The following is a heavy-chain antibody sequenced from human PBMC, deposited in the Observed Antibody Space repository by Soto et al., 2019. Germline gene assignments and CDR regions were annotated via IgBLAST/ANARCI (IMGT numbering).Heavy chain of an antibody. J-gene: IGHJ6*02. D-gene: IGHD2-21*02. Sequence: SETLSLTCTVSGDSITSGESYWSWIRQPPGKGLEWIGYIYYSGSTYYNPSLKSRISISVDTSKNQFSLKLRSVTAADTAVYYCARDQFMVATAIPSYYYYGMDVWGQGTTVTVSS. V-gene: IGHV4-30-4*01. CDR1: GDSITSGESY. CDR3: ARDQFMVATAIPSYYYYGMDV. CDR2: IYYSGST.